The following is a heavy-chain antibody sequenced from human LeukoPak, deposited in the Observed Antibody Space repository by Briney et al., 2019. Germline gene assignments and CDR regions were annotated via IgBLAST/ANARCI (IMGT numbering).Heavy chain of an antibody. V-gene: IGHV1-2*02. Sequence: ASVKVSCKASGYTFTGYYMHWVRQAPGQGLEWMGWINPKSGGTNYAQKFQGRVTMTRDTSISTAYMELSRLRSDDTAVYYCARDAATRYCSSTSCPQDYWGQGTLVTVSS. CDR3: ARDAATRYCSSTSCPQDY. D-gene: IGHD2-2*01. J-gene: IGHJ4*02. CDR1: GYTFTGYY. CDR2: INPKSGGT.